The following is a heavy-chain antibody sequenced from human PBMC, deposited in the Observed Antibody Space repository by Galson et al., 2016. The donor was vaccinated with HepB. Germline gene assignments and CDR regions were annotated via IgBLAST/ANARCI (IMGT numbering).Heavy chain of an antibody. CDR3: VKDVVGPIFGLVSHLDY. D-gene: IGHD3-3*01. Sequence: SLRLSCAASEFTVSGTYMNWIRQAPETGLEYVSAIGSDGTTTYYSDSFRGRFTISRDNSKSTLYLQMTSLRAEDTAGYYCVKDVVGPIFGLVSHLDYWGQGTLVTVSS. V-gene: IGHV3-64D*06. CDR2: IGSDGTTT. CDR1: EFTVSGTY. J-gene: IGHJ4*02.